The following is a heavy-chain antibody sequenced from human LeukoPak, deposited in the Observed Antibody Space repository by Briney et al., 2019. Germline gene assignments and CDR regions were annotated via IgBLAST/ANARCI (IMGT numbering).Heavy chain of an antibody. D-gene: IGHD3-22*01. CDR2: IYYSGST. CDR3: ARGGADYYDSSGYSYFDY. V-gene: IGHV4-61*01. CDR1: GGSVSSGSYY. J-gene: IGHJ4*02. Sequence: PSETLSLTCTVSGGSVSSGSYYWSWIRQPPGKGLEWIGYIYYSGSTNYNPSLKSRVTISVDTSKNQFSLKLSSVTAADTAVYYCARGGADYYDSSGYSYFDYWGQGTLVTVSS.